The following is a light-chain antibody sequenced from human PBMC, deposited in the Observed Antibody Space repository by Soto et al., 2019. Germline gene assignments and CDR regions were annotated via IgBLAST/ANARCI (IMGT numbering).Light chain of an antibody. V-gene: IGKV3-20*01. CDR1: QSVSSSY. Sequence: EIVLTQSPGTLSLSPGEGATLSCRASQSVSSSYLAWYQQKPGQAPRLLIYGASSRATGIPDRFSGGGSGTAFTLTISRLEPEDFAVYYCQQYDNSPWTVGQGTKVEI. CDR2: GAS. J-gene: IGKJ1*01. CDR3: QQYDNSPWT.